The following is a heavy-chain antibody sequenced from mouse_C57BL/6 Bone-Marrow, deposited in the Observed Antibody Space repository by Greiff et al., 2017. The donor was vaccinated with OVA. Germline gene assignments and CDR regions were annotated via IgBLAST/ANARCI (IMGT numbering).Heavy chain of an antibody. Sequence: EVHLVESGGGLVQPGGSMKLSCVASGFTFSNYWMNWVRQSPEKGLEWVAQIRLKSDNYATHYAESVKGRFTISRDDSKSSVYLQMNNLRAEDTGIYYCTAEYGSSPLAMDYWGQGTSVTVSS. J-gene: IGHJ4*01. CDR1: GFTFSNYW. D-gene: IGHD1-1*01. CDR3: TAEYGSSPLAMDY. V-gene: IGHV6-3*01. CDR2: IRLKSDNYAT.